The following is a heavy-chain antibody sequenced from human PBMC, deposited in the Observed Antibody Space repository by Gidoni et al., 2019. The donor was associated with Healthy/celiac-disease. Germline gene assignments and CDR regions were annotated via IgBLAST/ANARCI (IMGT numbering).Heavy chain of an antibody. J-gene: IGHJ4*02. CDR1: AHTFTGYY. CDR2: INPNSGVT. V-gene: IGHV1-2*02. CDR3: ARLGYYGSGSYYK. D-gene: IGHD3-10*01. Sequence: QVQLVQSGAEGKKPGASVKVSCKASAHTFTGYYMHWVRQAPGQGLESMGWINPNSGVTHYAQKFHGLVTMTRDTSLSTAYMELSRLRSDDSAVYYCARLGYYGSGSYYKWGQGTLVTVSS.